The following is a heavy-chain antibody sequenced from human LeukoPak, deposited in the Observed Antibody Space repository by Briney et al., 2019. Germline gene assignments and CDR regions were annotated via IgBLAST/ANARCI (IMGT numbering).Heavy chain of an antibody. Sequence: PGRSLRLSCAASGFTFSSYGMHWVRQAPGKGLEWVAVIWYDGSNKYYADSVKGRFTISRDNSKNTLYLQMNSLRAEDTAVYYCAREAPRIDLWGKGTTVTVSS. CDR3: AREAPRIDL. V-gene: IGHV3-33*01. J-gene: IGHJ6*04. CDR2: IWYDGSNK. CDR1: GFTFSSYG.